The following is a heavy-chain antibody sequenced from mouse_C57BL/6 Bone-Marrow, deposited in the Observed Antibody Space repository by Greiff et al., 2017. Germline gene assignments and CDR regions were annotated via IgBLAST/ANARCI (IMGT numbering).Heavy chain of an antibody. CDR1: GYTFTSYW. Sequence: VQLVESGAELVKPGASVKLSCKASGYTFTSYWMHWVKQRPGQGLEWIGMIHPNSGSTNYNEKFKSKATLTVDKSSSTAYMQLSSLTSEDSAVYYCARRAYYYGSSSYYFDYWGQGTTLTVSS. V-gene: IGHV1-64*01. CDR3: ARRAYYYGSSSYYFDY. D-gene: IGHD1-1*01. J-gene: IGHJ2*01. CDR2: IHPNSGST.